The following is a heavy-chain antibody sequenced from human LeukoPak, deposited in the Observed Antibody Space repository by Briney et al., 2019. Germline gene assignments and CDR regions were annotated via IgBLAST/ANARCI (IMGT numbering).Heavy chain of an antibody. D-gene: IGHD5-24*01. CDR2: INRSGST. Sequence: SETLSLTCAVYGGSFSGYYWSWIRQPPGKGLEWIGEINRSGSTNYNPSLKSRVTISVDTSKNQFSLKLSSVTAADTAVYYCAGRDGYNYAFGYWGQGTLVTVSS. CDR3: AGRDGYNYAFGY. V-gene: IGHV4-34*01. CDR1: GGSFSGYY. J-gene: IGHJ4*02.